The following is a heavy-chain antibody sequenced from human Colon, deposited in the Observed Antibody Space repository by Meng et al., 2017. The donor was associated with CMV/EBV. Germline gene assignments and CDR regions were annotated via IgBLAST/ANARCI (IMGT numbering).Heavy chain of an antibody. Sequence: GSLRLSCTVSGASVSSASYYWSWIRQPPGKGLEWIGYIYYSGNINYNPSLKSRVTISVDKSKNQFSLKLTSVTAADTAVYFCARLFSGSISAASDIWGQGTMVTVSS. CDR1: GASVSSASYY. CDR2: IYYSGNI. V-gene: IGHV4-61*01. D-gene: IGHD1-26*01. J-gene: IGHJ3*02. CDR3: ARLFSGSISAASDI.